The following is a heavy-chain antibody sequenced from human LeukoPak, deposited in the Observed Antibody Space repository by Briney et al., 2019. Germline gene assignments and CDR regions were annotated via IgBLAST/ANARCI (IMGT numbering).Heavy chain of an antibody. Sequence: SETLSLTCTVSGGSISTYNWSWIRQPPGKGLGWIGYIYYSGTTKYNPSLKSRVTISVDTSKNQFSLKLSSVTAADTAVYYCARAAGSGSYYFDYWGQGTLVTVAS. CDR1: GGSISTYN. CDR3: ARAAGSGSYYFDY. J-gene: IGHJ4*02. V-gene: IGHV4-59*01. D-gene: IGHD1-26*01. CDR2: IYYSGTT.